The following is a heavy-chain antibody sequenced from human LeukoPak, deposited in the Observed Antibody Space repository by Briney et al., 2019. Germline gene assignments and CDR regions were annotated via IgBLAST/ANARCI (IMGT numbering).Heavy chain of an antibody. CDR3: ARVVGYCSGGSCYRPVNYYYYGMDV. D-gene: IGHD2-15*01. CDR1: GGSFGANY. CDR2: INHSGST. J-gene: IGHJ6*02. V-gene: IGHV4-34*01. Sequence: PSETLSLTCVVYGGSFGANYWSRIRQPPGKGLEWIGEINHSGSTNYNPSLKSRVTISVDTSKNQFSLKLSSVTAADTAVYYCARVVGYCSGGSCYRPVNYYYYGMDVWGQGTTVTVSS.